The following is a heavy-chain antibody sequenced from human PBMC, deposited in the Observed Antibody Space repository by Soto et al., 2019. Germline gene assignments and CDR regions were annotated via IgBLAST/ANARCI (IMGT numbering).Heavy chain of an antibody. CDR3: AATSWEVRGYYYGLDV. CDR1: GFTFTNSA. J-gene: IGHJ6*02. D-gene: IGHD3-3*01. Sequence: QMQLVQSGPEVKKPGTSVKVSCKTSGFTFTNSAMQWVRQARGQRLEWIGWIVVGSGSTIYAQKFQERVTITRDMSTNTSYMELSSLRFEDTAVYYCAATSWEVRGYYYGLDVWGQGTTVTVSS. V-gene: IGHV1-58*02. CDR2: IVVGSGST.